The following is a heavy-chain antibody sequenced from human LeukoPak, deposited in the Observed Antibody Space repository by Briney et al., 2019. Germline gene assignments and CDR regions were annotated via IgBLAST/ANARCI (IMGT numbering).Heavy chain of an antibody. J-gene: IGHJ4*02. CDR3: TKDLMTGFSSGWYFAY. CDR1: GFTFNGYA. D-gene: IGHD6-19*01. CDR2: TGGSDDNT. Sequence: GGSLRLSCEGSGFTFNGYAFSWVRQAPGKGLEWVAVTGGSDDNTHYADSVKGRFTISRDNSEKRPFLQMNSLRPDDSALYYCTKDLMTGFSSGWYFAYWGQGTLVTVSS. V-gene: IGHV3-23*01.